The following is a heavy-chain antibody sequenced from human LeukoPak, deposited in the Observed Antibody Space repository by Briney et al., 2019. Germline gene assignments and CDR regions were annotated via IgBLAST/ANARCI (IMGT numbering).Heavy chain of an antibody. D-gene: IGHD3-10*01. J-gene: IGHJ6*02. CDR2: INGSGDNT. CDR3: AKSGGLSGSGRLGVDV. Sequence: GGSLRLSCAASGFTFSSYAMSWVRQAPGKGLEWVSNINGSGDNTYQADSVKGRLTISRDNSKNTLYLQMISLRAEDTAIYYCAKSGGLSGSGRLGVDVWGQETAVTVSS. V-gene: IGHV3-23*01. CDR1: GFTFSSYA.